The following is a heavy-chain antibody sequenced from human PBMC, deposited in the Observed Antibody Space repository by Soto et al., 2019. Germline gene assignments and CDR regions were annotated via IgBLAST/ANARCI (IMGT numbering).Heavy chain of an antibody. CDR2: IIPILGIA. CDR1: GGTFSSYT. D-gene: IGHD5-18*01. J-gene: IGHJ6*03. Sequence: ASVKVSCKASGGTFSSYTISWVRQAPGQGLEWMGRIIPILGIANYAQKFQGRVTITADKSTSTAYMELSSLRSEDTAVYYCARAHVDTAMVTHSYYYYYMDVWGKGTTVTVSS. V-gene: IGHV1-69*02. CDR3: ARAHVDTAMVTHSYYYYYMDV.